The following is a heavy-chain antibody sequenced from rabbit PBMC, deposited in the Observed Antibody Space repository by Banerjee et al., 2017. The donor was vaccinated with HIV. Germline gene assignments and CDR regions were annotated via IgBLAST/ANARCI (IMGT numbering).Heavy chain of an antibody. J-gene: IGHJ4*01. CDR1: GFSFSSSYW. CDR2: IYNGDGST. CDR3: ARRDADYATYGYATDL. V-gene: IGHV1S45*01. D-gene: IGHD6-1*01. Sequence: QEQLEESGGDLVKPEGSLTLTCTASGFSFSSSYWICWVRQAPGKGLEWIACIYNGDGSTYYASWANGRFTISKTSSTTVTLQMTSLTAADTATYFCARRDADYATYGYATDLWGPGTLVTVS.